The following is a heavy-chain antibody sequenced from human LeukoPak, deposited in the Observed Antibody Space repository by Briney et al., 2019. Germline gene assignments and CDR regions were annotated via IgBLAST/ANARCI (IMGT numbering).Heavy chain of an antibody. CDR2: INHSGST. V-gene: IGHV4-34*01. CDR1: GGSFSGYY. CDR3: ARVHYGSAADY. D-gene: IGHD3-10*01. Sequence: SETLSLTCAVYGGSFSGYYWSWIRQPPGKGLEWIGEINHSGSTNYNPSLKSRVTISVDTPKNQFSLKLSSVTAADTAVYYCARVHYGSAADYWGQGTLVTVSS. J-gene: IGHJ4*02.